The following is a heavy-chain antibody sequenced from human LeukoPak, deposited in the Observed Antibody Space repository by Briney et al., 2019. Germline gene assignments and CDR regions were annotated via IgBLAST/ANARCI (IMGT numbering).Heavy chain of an antibody. D-gene: IGHD1-1*01. J-gene: IGHJ4*02. CDR2: TYYRSKWST. CDR1: GDSVSSNSAA. V-gene: IGHV6-1*01. Sequence: PSQTLSLTCAISGDSVSSNSAAWNWIRQSPSRGLEWLGRTYYRSKWSTYYAVSVKSRISINRDTSKNQISLQLNSVTPEDTAVYYCARPTGPIDYWGQGTLVTVSS. CDR3: ARPTGPIDY.